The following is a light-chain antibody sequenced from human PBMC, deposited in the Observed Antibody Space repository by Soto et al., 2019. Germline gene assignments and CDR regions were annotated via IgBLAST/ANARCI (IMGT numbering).Light chain of an antibody. Sequence: DIQLTQSPSSLSASVGDRVTITCQASQDITNYLNWYRQKPGKAPELLIYDASNSETGVPSRFSGRGSGTDFTFTISSLQPEDIATYYCQHFDNLPYIFGQGTKLEIK. CDR2: DAS. CDR1: QDITNY. CDR3: QHFDNLPYI. J-gene: IGKJ2*01. V-gene: IGKV1-33*01.